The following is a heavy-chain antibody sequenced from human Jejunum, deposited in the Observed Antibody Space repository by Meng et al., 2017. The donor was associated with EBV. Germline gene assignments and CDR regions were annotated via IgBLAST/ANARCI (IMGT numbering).Heavy chain of an antibody. V-gene: IGHV1-2*04. Sequence: QVQLVQAGAEVKKPGASGTVSCNASGYTFTDYYILWVRQVPGQRPEWMGWISPNSGATNYAQIFQGSVTFTTDTSITTAYMEMSSLRFEDTAVYFCTRAARVFGDYAWFGPWGQGTLVTVYS. CDR2: ISPNSGAT. CDR3: TRAARVFGDYAWFGP. CDR1: GYTFTDYY. J-gene: IGHJ5*02. D-gene: IGHD4-17*01.